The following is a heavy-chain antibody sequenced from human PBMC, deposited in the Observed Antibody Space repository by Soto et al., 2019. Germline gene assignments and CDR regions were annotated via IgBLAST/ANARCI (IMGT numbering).Heavy chain of an antibody. J-gene: IGHJ4*02. V-gene: IGHV3-64*04. Sequence: GGSLRLSCSASGFTFCIYAMHWVRQAPGKGLEYVSSISTNGGSTDYADSVKGRFTISRDNSKNTLSLQMNSLRAEDTAVYYCAREIYDDYDSSGFDHWGQGTLVTVSS. CDR2: ISTNGGST. CDR1: GFTFCIYA. D-gene: IGHD3-22*01. CDR3: AREIYDDYDSSGFDH.